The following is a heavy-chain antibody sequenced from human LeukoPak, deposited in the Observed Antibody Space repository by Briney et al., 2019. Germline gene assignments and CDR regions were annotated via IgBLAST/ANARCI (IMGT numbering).Heavy chain of an antibody. J-gene: IGHJ6*02. Sequence: GRSLRLSCAASGFTFSSYGMHWVRQAPGKGLEWVAVISYDGSNKYYADSVKGRFTISRDNSKNTLYLQMNSLRAEDTAVYYCAKSDYTTGTYYYYYGMDVWGQGTTVTVSS. CDR3: AKSDYTTGTYYYYYGMDV. V-gene: IGHV3-30*18. CDR1: GFTFSSYG. D-gene: IGHD1-1*01. CDR2: ISYDGSNK.